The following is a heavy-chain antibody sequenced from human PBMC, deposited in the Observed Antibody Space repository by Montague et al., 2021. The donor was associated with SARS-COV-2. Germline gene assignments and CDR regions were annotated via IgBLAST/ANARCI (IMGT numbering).Heavy chain of an antibody. Sequence: SETLSLTCTVSGGSISSSSYYRAWIRQPPGKGLEWIGSIYYRGSTYYNPSLKSRVFISVDTSKNQLSQTLTSVTAADTAVYYCATQEDPSGWIPGPFDFWGQGTLLSVSS. V-gene: IGHV4-39*01. CDR2: IYYRGST. J-gene: IGHJ4*02. CDR3: ATQEDPSGWIPGPFDF. CDR1: GGSISSSSYY. D-gene: IGHD6-19*01.